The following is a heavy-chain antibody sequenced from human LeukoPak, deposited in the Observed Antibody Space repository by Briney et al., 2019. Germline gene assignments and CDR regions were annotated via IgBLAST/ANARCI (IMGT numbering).Heavy chain of an antibody. CDR3: ARFASTIFGVVNY. CDR2: IDYIGST. J-gene: IGHJ4*02. Sequence: PSETLSLTCTVSGGSISSSSYYWDWIRQPPGKGLEWIGSIDYIGSTYYNPSRKSRVTISIDTSKNQFSLKVRSVTAADTAVYYCARFASTIFGVVNYWGQGTLVTVSS. D-gene: IGHD3-3*01. V-gene: IGHV4-39*01. CDR1: GGSISSSSYY.